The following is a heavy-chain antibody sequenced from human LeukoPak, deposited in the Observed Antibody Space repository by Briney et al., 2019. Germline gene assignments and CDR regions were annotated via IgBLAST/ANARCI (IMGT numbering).Heavy chain of an antibody. CDR3: ARDHRAASLQWLYDY. Sequence: ASVKVSCKASGYTFTGYYMHWVRQAPGQGLEWMGWINPNSGGTNYAQKFQGRVTMTRDTSISTAYMELSRLRSDGTAVYYCARDHRAASLQWLYDYWGQGTLVTVSS. J-gene: IGHJ4*02. CDR1: GYTFTGYY. D-gene: IGHD6-19*01. CDR2: INPNSGGT. V-gene: IGHV1-2*02.